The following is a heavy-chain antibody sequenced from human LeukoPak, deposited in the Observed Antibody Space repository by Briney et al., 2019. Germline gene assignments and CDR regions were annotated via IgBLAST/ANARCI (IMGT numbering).Heavy chain of an antibody. CDR1: GFTFSSYS. Sequence: PGGSLRLSCAASGFTFSSYSMNWVRQAPGKGLEWVSYISSGSSIIYYADSVKGRFTISRDNAKNSLYLQMNSLRAEDTAVYYCARGYCSGGSCYSGGSYWGQGTLVTVSS. CDR2: ISSGSSII. V-gene: IGHV3-48*01. D-gene: IGHD2-15*01. CDR3: ARGYCSGGSCYSGGSY. J-gene: IGHJ4*02.